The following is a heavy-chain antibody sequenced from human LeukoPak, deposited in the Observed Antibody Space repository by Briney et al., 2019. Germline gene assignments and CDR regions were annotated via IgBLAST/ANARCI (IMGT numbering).Heavy chain of an antibody. CDR2: IYYTGST. J-gene: IGHJ4*02. D-gene: IGHD6-6*01. V-gene: IGHV4-59*01. CDR3: ARIFSSSWSPYFFDY. CDR1: GSSITTYY. Sequence: SETLSLTCTVSGSSITTYYWSWVRQPPGKGLEWIGYIYYTGSTNYNPSLKSRLAMSADASKNQFSLKLNSVTAADTAIYYCARIFSSSWSPYFFDYWGQGALVTVSS.